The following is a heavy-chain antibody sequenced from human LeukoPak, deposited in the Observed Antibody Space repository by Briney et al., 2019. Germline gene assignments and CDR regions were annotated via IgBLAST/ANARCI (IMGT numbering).Heavy chain of an antibody. CDR2: IYYSGST. J-gene: IGHJ4*02. Sequence: SQTLSLTCTVSGGSISSGGYYWRWIRQHPGKGLEWIGYIYYSGSTDYNPSLKSRVTISVDMSKNQSSLKLSSVTAADTAVYYCARGDYETSGYYFDYWGQGTLVTVSS. CDR3: ARGDYETSGYYFDY. V-gene: IGHV4-31*03. CDR1: GGSISSGGYY. D-gene: IGHD3-22*01.